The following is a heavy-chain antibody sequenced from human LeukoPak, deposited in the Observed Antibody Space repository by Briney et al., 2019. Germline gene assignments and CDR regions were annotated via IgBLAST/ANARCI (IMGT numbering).Heavy chain of an antibody. J-gene: IGHJ3*02. CDR3: ARGAPCGSDCSIWVGAFDI. V-gene: IGHV1-18*01. CDR2: ISAYNGNT. D-gene: IGHD2-21*02. CDR1: GYTFTSYG. Sequence: ASVKVSCKASGYTFTSYGISWVRQAPGQGLEWMGWISAYNGNTSYAQKLQGRVTMTTDTSTSTAYMELRSLRSDDTAVYYCARGAPCGSDCSIWVGAFDIWGQGTMVTVSS.